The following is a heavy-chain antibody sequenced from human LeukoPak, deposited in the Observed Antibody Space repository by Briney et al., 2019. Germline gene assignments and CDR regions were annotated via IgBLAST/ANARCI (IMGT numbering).Heavy chain of an antibody. Sequence: GESLKISCKGSGYSSPNYWIGWVRQMPGKGLEWLGIIYPGDSDTRYSPSFQGQVTILADKSISTAYLQWSSLKASDTAMYYCARRYTTSEIFDYWGQGTLVTVSS. CDR3: ARRYTTSEIFDY. CDR2: IYPGDSDT. J-gene: IGHJ4*02. CDR1: GYSSPNYW. V-gene: IGHV5-51*01. D-gene: IGHD6-13*01.